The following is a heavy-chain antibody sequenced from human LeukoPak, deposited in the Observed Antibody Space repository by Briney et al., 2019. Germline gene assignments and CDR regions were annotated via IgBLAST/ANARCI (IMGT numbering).Heavy chain of an antibody. D-gene: IGHD3-10*01. CDR2: IYYSGST. CDR1: GGSISSYY. CDR3: ARGRITMVRGGILFDY. V-gene: IGHV4-59*12. J-gene: IGHJ4*02. Sequence: PSETLSLTCTVSGGSISSYYWSWIRQPPGKGLEWIGYIYYSGSTNYNPSLKSRVTISVDTSKNQFSLKLSSVTAADTAVYYCARGRITMVRGGILFDYWGQGTLVTVSS.